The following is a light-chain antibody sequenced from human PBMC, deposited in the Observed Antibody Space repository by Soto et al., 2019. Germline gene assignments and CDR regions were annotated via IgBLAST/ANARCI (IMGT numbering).Light chain of an antibody. Sequence: EVVLMQSPGTLSLSPGERANLSCRASQAVSASYLAWYQQKPGQAPRLLIYGASSRSTDIPDRFSASGSGTDFSLTISRLEPEDFAVYFCQQYATSPTYGPGTKGDIK. V-gene: IGKV3-20*01. J-gene: IGKJ3*01. CDR2: GAS. CDR1: QAVSASY. CDR3: QQYATSPT.